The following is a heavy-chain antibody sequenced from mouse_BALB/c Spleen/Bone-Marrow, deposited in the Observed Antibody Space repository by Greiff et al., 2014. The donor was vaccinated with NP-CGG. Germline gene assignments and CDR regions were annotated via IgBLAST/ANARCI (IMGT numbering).Heavy chain of an antibody. D-gene: IGHD3-1*01. J-gene: IGHJ3*01. Sequence: EVKLQESGPELVKPGASMKISCKASGYSFTDYTMNWVKQSHGKNLEWIGLINTYNGGTKYNQKFKGKATLTIDKSSSTACMELLSLTSEDSTVYYCTSHSPFAYWGQGTLVTVSA. CDR2: INTYNGGT. CDR1: GYSFTDYT. V-gene: IGHV1-18*01. CDR3: TSHSPFAY.